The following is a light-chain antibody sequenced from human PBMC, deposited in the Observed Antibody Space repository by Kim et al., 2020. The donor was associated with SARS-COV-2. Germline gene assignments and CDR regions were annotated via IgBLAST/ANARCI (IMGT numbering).Light chain of an antibody. J-gene: IGKJ2*01. CDR2: GAS. Sequence: EIVMTQSPATLPVSPGERATLSCRASQSVSSNLAWYQQKPGQAPRLLIYGASTRATGIPARFSGSGSGTEFTLTISSLQSEDFAVYYCQQYNNWPERMYTFGQGTKLEI. CDR3: QQYNNWPERMYT. V-gene: IGKV3-15*01. CDR1: QSVSSN.